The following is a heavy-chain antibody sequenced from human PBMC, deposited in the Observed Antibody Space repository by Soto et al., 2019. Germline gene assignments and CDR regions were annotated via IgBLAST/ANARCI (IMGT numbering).Heavy chain of an antibody. V-gene: IGHV4-59*01. D-gene: IGHD1-26*01. CDR3: ARAGLGGATISLGPLMGSQNWFDP. J-gene: IGHJ5*02. CDR1: GGSISSYY. Sequence: SETLSLTCTVSGGSISSYYWSWIRKPPGKGLEWIGYIYYSGSTNYNPSLKSRVTISVDTSKNQFSLKLSSVTAADTAVDYCARAGLGGATISLGPLMGSQNWFDPWGQGTLVTVSS. CDR2: IYYSGST.